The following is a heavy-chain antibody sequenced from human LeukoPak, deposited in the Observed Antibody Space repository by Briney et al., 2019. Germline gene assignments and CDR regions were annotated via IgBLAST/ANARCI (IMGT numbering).Heavy chain of an antibody. J-gene: IGHJ4*02. Sequence: GGSLRLSCAASGFTFSSYAMSWVRQAPGKGLEWVSAISGSGGSTYYADSVKGRFTISRDNSKNTLYQQMNSLRAEDTAVYYCAKPGRYYDSSGYYPFDYWGQGTLVTVSS. D-gene: IGHD3-22*01. V-gene: IGHV3-23*01. CDR1: GFTFSSYA. CDR2: ISGSGGST. CDR3: AKPGRYYDSSGYYPFDY.